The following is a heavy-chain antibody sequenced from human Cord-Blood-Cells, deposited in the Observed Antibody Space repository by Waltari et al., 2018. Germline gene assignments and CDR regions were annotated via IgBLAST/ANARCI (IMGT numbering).Heavy chain of an antibody. CDR2: ISWNSGSI. CDR3: AKAYGIAAAGTQLFDY. CDR1: GFTFDDYA. Sequence: EVQLVESGGGLVQPGRSLRLSCAASGFTFDDYAMHWVRQAPGKGLAWVSGISWNSGSIGYADSVKGRFTISRDNAKNSLYLQMNSLRAEDTALYYCAKAYGIAAAGTQLFDYWGQGTLVTVSS. J-gene: IGHJ4*02. D-gene: IGHD6-13*01. V-gene: IGHV3-9*01.